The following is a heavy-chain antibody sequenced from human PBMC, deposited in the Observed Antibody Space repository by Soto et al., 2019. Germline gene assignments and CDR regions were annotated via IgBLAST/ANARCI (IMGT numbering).Heavy chain of an antibody. CDR2: IYYSGST. CDR1: GGSISSGGYY. V-gene: IGHV4-31*03. D-gene: IGHD3-3*01. CDR3: ARGLDYDFWSGYYTPYYFDY. J-gene: IGHJ4*02. Sequence: SETLSLTCTVSGGSISSGGYYWSWIRQHPGKGLEWIGYIYYSGSTYYNPSLKSRVTISVDTSKNQFSLKLSSVTAAATAVYYCARGLDYDFWSGYYTPYYFDYWGQGTLVTVSS.